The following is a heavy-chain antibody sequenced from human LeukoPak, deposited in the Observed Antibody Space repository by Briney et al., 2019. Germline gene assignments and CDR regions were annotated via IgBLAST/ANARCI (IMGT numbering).Heavy chain of an antibody. V-gene: IGHV4-34*01. J-gene: IGHJ4*02. Sequence: PSETLSLTCAVYGGSFSGYYWSWIRQPPGKGLGWIGEINHSGSTNYNPSLKSRVTISVDTSKNQFSLKLSSVTAADTAVYYCARGKIGYCSGGSCYPHDYWGQGTLVTVSS. CDR1: GGSFSGYY. D-gene: IGHD2-15*01. CDR3: ARGKIGYCSGGSCYPHDY. CDR2: INHSGST.